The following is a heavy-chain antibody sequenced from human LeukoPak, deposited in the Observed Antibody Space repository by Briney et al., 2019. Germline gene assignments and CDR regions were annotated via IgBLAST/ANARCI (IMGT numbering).Heavy chain of an antibody. CDR1: GYTFTSYG. J-gene: IGHJ4*02. CDR2: ISAYNGNT. V-gene: IGHV1-18*01. Sequence: ASVKVSCKASGYTFTSYGISWVRQAPGQGLEWMGWISAYNGNTNYAQKLQGRVTMTTDTSTSTAYMELRSLRSDDTAVYYCARDSRSRITIFGVVNTNDHWGQGTLVTVSS. CDR3: ARDSRSRITIFGVVNTNDH. D-gene: IGHD3-3*01.